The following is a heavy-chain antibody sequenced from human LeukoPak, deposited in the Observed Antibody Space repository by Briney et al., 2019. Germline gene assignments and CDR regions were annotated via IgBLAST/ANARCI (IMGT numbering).Heavy chain of an antibody. CDR1: GGSISSYY. CDR3: ARTTEGGYSYGYFYYYMDV. D-gene: IGHD5-18*01. Sequence: PSETLSLTCTVSGGSISSYYWSWIRQPPGKGLEWIGYIYYSGSTNYKSPLKSRVTISVDTSKNQFSLKLSSVTAADTAVYYCARTTEGGYSYGYFYYYMDVWGKGTTVTISS. J-gene: IGHJ6*03. V-gene: IGHV4-59*01. CDR2: IYYSGST.